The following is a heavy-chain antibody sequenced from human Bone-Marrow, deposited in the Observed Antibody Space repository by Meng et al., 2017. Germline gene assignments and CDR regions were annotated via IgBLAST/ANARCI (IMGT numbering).Heavy chain of an antibody. CDR3: ARPGSSGSYDSLDF. CDR2: IYPGDSET. J-gene: IGHJ4*02. D-gene: IGHD1-26*01. V-gene: IGHV5-51*04. Sequence: KVSCKGSGYSFSTYWLAWVRRMPGKGLEWMGIIYPGDSETRYSPSFQGQVTISADKPISTAYLQWSSLKASDTAMYYCARPGSSGSYDSLDFWGQGTLVTVSS. CDR1: GYSFSTYW.